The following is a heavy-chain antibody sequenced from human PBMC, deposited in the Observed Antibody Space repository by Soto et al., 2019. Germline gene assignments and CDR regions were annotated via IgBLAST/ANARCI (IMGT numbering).Heavy chain of an antibody. CDR1: GFALSGYG. Sequence: PGGTLCLSCAASGFALSGYGRHWVRQAPGKGLEWVAAITNDGATEADADSVKGQITTARDKSENKLYLQMNSLRPGDTAVYYWARAHDDFWSGGDQYYFSGMDVWGQGTSFTVSS. D-gene: IGHD3-3*01. CDR2: ITNDGATE. J-gene: IGHJ6*02. CDR3: ARAHDDFWSGGDQYYFSGMDV. V-gene: IGHV3-30*03.